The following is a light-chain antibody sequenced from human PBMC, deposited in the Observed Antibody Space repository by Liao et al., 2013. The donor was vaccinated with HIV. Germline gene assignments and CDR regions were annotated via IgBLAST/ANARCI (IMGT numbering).Light chain of an antibody. V-gene: IGLV3-1*01. J-gene: IGLJ2*01. CDR1: KLGDKF. CDR2: QNN. Sequence: SYELTQPPSVSVSPGQTASITCSGDKLGDKFACWYQQKPGQSPVLVMYQNNKRPSGIPERFSGSNSGNTATLTISGTQALDEADYYCQAWDRSTRVFGGGTKLTVL. CDR3: QAWDRSTRV.